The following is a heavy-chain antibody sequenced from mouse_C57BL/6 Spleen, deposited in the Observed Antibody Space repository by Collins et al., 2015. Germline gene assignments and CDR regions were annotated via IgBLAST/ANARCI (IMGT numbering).Heavy chain of an antibody. Sequence: QIQLVQSGPELKKPGETVKISCKASGYTFTTYGMSWVKQAPGKGLKWMGWINTYSGVPTYADDFKGRFAFSLQTSASTAYLQINNLKNEDTATYFCARSRHYYDSSYDWYFDVWGTGTTVTVSS. V-gene: IGHV9-3*01. D-gene: IGHD1-1*01. CDR1: GYTFTTYG. CDR3: ARSRHYYDSSYDWYFDV. J-gene: IGHJ1*03. CDR2: INTYSGVP.